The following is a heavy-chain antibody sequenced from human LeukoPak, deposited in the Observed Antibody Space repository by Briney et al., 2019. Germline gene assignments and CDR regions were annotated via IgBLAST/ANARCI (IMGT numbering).Heavy chain of an antibody. Sequence: ASVKVSCKASGYTFTSYGISWVRQAPGQGLEWMGWISAYNGNTNCAQKLQGRVTMTTDTSTSTAYMELRSLRSDDTAVYYCARDAHIVVVPAAMDPWGQGTLVTVSS. CDR1: GYTFTSYG. CDR3: ARDAHIVVVPAAMDP. D-gene: IGHD2-2*01. V-gene: IGHV1-18*01. CDR2: ISAYNGNT. J-gene: IGHJ5*02.